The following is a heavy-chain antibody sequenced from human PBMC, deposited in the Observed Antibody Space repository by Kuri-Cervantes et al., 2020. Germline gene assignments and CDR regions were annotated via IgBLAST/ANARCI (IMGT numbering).Heavy chain of an antibody. CDR1: GFTVSSNY. CDR3: ARERETYCTNGVCYMYYFDY. D-gene: IGHD2-8*01. Sequence: GESLKISCAASGFTVSSNYMSWVRQAPGKGLEWVSVIYSGGNAYYADSVKGRFTISRDNAKSSLHLQMNSLRVEDTAVYYCARERETYCTNGVCYMYYFDYWGQGTLVTVSS. V-gene: IGHV3-53*01. J-gene: IGHJ4*02. CDR2: IYSGGNA.